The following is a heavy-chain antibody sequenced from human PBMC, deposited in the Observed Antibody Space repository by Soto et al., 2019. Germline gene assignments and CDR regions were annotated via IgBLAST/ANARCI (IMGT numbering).Heavy chain of an antibody. CDR1: GGSTSDSY. J-gene: IGHJ4*02. CDR2: ISNTGTT. V-gene: IGHV4-59*01. CDR3: ARGSDRNKVGY. Sequence: QVQLQESGPGLVKPSETLSLTCTVTGGSTSDSYWSWIRQSPGKGLEWIGYISNTGTTNYNPSLNSRLTISLDTSKNQCSLSLSTVTAADAAVYFCARGSDRNKVGYWGQGILVTVSS.